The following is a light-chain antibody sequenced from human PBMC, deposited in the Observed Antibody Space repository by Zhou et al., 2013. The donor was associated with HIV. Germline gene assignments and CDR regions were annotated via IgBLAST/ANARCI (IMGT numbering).Light chain of an antibody. CDR1: QSIRSY. J-gene: IGKJ2*01. CDR3: QQSHSTPRT. Sequence: DIQMTQSPSSLSASVGDRVTITCRASQSIRSYLNWYQQKPGKAPKLLIYAASSLQSGVPSRFGGSGSETDFTLTINSLQPEDSATYYCQQSHSTPRTFGQGTKLEIK. CDR2: AAS. V-gene: IGKV1-39*01.